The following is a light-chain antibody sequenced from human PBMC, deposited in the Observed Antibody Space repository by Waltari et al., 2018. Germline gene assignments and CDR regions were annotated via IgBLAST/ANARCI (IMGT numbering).Light chain of an antibody. V-gene: IGKV1-5*03. CDR3: QQYNTFPWT. CDR1: QTISSW. J-gene: IGKJ1*01. CDR2: KAS. Sequence: DIQMTQSPSTLSASVGDRVTITCRASQTISSWVAWYQQKPGKAPNRLIYKASALESGVPSRFSGSGSATDFTLTISSLQPDDFATYYCQQYNTFPWTFGQGTKVEIK.